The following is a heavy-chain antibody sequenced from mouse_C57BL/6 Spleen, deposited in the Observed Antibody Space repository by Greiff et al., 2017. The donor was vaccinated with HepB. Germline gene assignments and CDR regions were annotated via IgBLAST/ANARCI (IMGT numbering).Heavy chain of an antibody. D-gene: IGHD1-1*01. Sequence: DVHLVESGEGLVKPGGSLKLSCAASGFTFSSYAMSWVRQTPEKRLEWVAYISSGGDYIYYADTVKGRFTISRDNARNTLYLQMSSLKSEDTAMYYCTREPRSSFFDYWGQGTTLTVSS. V-gene: IGHV5-9-1*02. J-gene: IGHJ2*01. CDR2: ISSGGDYI. CDR3: TREPRSSFFDY. CDR1: GFTFSSYA.